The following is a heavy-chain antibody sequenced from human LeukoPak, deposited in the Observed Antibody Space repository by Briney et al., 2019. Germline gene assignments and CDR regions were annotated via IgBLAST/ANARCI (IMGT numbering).Heavy chain of an antibody. Sequence: ASVTVSCKASGYTFSSYGISWVRQAPGQGLGWMGWINAYNGNTNYAQKLQGRVTMTTNTSTSTAYMKLRSLRSDDTAVYYCARDGIAVAGTFDYWGQGTLVTVSS. CDR1: GYTFSSYG. CDR2: INAYNGNT. CDR3: ARDGIAVAGTFDY. D-gene: IGHD6-19*01. J-gene: IGHJ4*02. V-gene: IGHV1-18*01.